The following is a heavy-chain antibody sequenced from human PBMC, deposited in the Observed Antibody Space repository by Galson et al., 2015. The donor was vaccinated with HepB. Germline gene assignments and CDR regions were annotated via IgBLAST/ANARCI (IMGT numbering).Heavy chain of an antibody. D-gene: IGHD6-13*01. Sequence: SLRLSCAASGFTFSSYAMHWVRQAPGKGLEWVAVISYDGSNKYYADSVKGRFTISRDNSKNTLYLQMNSLRAEDTAVYYCARGEKQQLVIGEYFQHWGQGTLVTVSS. CDR3: ARGEKQQLVIGEYFQH. J-gene: IGHJ1*01. CDR2: ISYDGSNK. V-gene: IGHV3-30-3*01. CDR1: GFTFSSYA.